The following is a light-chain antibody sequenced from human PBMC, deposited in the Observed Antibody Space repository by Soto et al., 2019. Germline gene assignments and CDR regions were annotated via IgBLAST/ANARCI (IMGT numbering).Light chain of an antibody. J-gene: IGKJ1*01. CDR2: LGS. V-gene: IGKV2-28*01. Sequence: DLVMTQSPLSLPVTPGEPASISCRSSQSLLHSNGYNYLDWYLQKPGQSPQLLIYLGSNRASGVPDRCSGSGSGTDFTLKIIRVEAEDVGVYYCMQALQTPKTFGQGTKVEIK. CDR3: MQALQTPKT. CDR1: QSLLHSNGYNY.